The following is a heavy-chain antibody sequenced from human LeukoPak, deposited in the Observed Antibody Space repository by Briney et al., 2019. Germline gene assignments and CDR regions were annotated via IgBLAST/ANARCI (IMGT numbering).Heavy chain of an antibody. CDR2: LYSGGST. V-gene: IGHV3-53*01. CDR1: GFTVSSNY. Sequence: GGSLTLSCPASGFTVSSNYISWVRQPRVQGLEWVSVLYSGGSTYFGDSVKSRFTVSRDNSKNTRYIQMNSLRAEDTAVYYCASAQMVRGVIIKDYWGQGTLVTVSS. D-gene: IGHD3-10*01. CDR3: ASAQMVRGVIIKDY. J-gene: IGHJ4*02.